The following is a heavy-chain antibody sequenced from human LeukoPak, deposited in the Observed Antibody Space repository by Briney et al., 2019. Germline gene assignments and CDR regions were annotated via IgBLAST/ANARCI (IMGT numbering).Heavy chain of an antibody. D-gene: IGHD1-26*01. CDR3: AREGGATQPFDY. CDR2: IYHSGST. Sequence: SETLSLTCAVSGYSISSGYYWGWIRQPPGKGLEWIGSIYHSGSTFYNPSLKSRVTISVDTSKNLFSLKLSSVTAADTAVYYCAREGGATQPFDYWGQGTLVTVSS. V-gene: IGHV4-38-2*02. CDR1: GYSISSGYY. J-gene: IGHJ4*02.